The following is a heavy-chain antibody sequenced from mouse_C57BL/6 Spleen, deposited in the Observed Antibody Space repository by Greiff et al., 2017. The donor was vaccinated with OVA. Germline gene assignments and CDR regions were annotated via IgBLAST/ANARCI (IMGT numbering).Heavy chain of an antibody. CDR3: ATSTTYYCDD. V-gene: IGHV1-22*01. CDR2: INPNNGGT. J-gene: IGHJ2*01. Sequence: VQLQQSGPELVKPGASVKMSCKASGYTFTDYYLHWVKQSHGKSLEWIGYINPNNGGTSYNQKFKGKATLTVNKTSSTAYMELRSLTSEDSAVYYRATSTTYYCDDWGQGTTLTVSS. CDR1: GYTFTDYY. D-gene: IGHD1-1*01.